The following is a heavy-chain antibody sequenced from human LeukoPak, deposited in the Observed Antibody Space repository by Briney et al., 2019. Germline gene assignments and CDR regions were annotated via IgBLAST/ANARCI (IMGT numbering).Heavy chain of an antibody. CDR3: ARHAPLGYSSVWYPPPNWFDP. Sequence: PSETLSLTCPVSGGSISGYYWSWIRQPPGKGLEWIGEINHSGNTNYNPSLKSRVTISVDTSKNHFSLKLSSVTAADTAVYYCARHAPLGYSSVWYPPPNWFDPWGQGTLVTVSS. CDR1: GGSISGYY. CDR2: INHSGNT. D-gene: IGHD6-19*01. J-gene: IGHJ5*02. V-gene: IGHV4-34*01.